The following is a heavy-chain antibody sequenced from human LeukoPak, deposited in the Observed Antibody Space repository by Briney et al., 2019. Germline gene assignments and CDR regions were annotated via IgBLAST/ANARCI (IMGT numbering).Heavy chain of an antibody. D-gene: IGHD7-27*01. Sequence: GGSLRLSCAASGFTFNSYAMSWVRQAPGKGLEWVSAISGSGGSTYYADSVKGRFTISRDNFKNALYLQMNSLRVEDTAVYYCAIDPNWGTHSWGQGVLVTVSS. J-gene: IGHJ4*02. CDR1: GFTFNSYA. CDR3: AIDPNWGTHS. CDR2: ISGSGGST. V-gene: IGHV3-23*01.